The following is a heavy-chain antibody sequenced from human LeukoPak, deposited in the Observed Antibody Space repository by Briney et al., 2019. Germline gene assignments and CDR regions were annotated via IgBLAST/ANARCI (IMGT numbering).Heavy chain of an antibody. V-gene: IGHV4-30-2*01. D-gene: IGHD3-3*02. CDR1: GGSISSGGYS. CDR2: IYHSGST. J-gene: IGHJ4*02. CDR3: ARALARTFLDY. Sequence: SQTLSLTCAVSGGSISSGGYSGSWIRQPPGKGLEWIGYIYHSGSTYYNPSLKSRVTISVDRSKNQFSLKLSSVTAADTAVYYCARALARTFLDYWGQGTLVTVSS.